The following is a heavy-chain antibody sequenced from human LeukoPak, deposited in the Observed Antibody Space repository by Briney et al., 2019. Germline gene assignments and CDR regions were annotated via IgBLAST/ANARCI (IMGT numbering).Heavy chain of an antibody. V-gene: IGHV3-7*03. J-gene: IGHJ4*02. D-gene: IGHD5-18*01. CDR2: IKEDGSEK. CDR3: ARGNTAMGYYFDY. Sequence: GGSLRLSCAASGFTFSSYWMSWVRQAPGKGLEWVANIKEDGSEKFHVGSVRGRFTISRDNAKNSLFLQMNSLRAEDTAVYYCARGNTAMGYYFDYWGQGTLVTVSS. CDR1: GFTFSSYW.